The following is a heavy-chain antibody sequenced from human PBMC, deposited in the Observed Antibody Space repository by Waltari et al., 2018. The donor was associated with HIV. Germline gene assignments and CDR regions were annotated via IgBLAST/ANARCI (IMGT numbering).Heavy chain of an antibody. CDR1: GCPFRPYR. Sequence: QVPLVESGGGVVQPGRSLRLPCAAAGCPFRPYRMYWVRQAPGKGLEWVAAIWEDGSNKYYADSVKGRFTISRDNSKNTLYLQMTSLWVDDTALYYCARGFYDNGAHPGYFDFWGQGTLVTVSA. D-gene: IGHD2-8*01. CDR3: ARGFYDNGAHPGYFDF. J-gene: IGHJ4*02. V-gene: IGHV3-33*01. CDR2: IWEDGSNK.